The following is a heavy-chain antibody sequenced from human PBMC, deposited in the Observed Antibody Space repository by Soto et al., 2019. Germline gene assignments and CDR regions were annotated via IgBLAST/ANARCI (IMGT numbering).Heavy chain of an antibody. V-gene: IGHV4-39*07. CDR1: GGSISSSSYY. J-gene: IGHJ4*02. CDR2: IYYSGST. Sequence: SETLSLTCTVSGGSISSSSYYWGWIRQPPGKGLEWIGSIYYSGSTYYNPSLKSRVTISVDTSKNQFSLKLSSVTAADTAVYYCARGRGSSWYYPSVFDYWGQGTLVTVSS. CDR3: ARGRGSSWYYPSVFDY. D-gene: IGHD6-13*01.